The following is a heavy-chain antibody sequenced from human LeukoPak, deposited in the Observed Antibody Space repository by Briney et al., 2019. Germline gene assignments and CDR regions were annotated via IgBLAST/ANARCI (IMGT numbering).Heavy chain of an antibody. CDR1: GGTFSSYA. CDR3: ARGRGVVDTSLTPFDY. Sequence: SVKVSCKASGGTFSSYAISWVRQAPGQGLEWMGGIIPIFGTANYAQKFQGRVTITADESTSTAYMELSSLRSEDTAVYYCARGRGVVDTSLTPFDYWGQGTLVTVSS. V-gene: IGHV1-69*13. D-gene: IGHD5-18*01. CDR2: IIPIFGTA. J-gene: IGHJ4*02.